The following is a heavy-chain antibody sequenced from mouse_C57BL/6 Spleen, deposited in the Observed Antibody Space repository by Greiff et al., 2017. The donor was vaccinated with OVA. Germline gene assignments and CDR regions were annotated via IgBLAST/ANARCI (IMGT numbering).Heavy chain of an antibody. J-gene: IGHJ4*01. CDR3: ARSGGFTNLYYYAMDY. V-gene: IGHV1-26*01. CDR1: GYTFTDYY. D-gene: IGHD1-1*01. Sequence: VQLQQSGPELVKPGASVKISCKASGYTFTDYYMNWVKQSHGKSLEWIGDINPNNGGTSYNQKFKGKATLTVDKSSSTAYMELRSLTSEDSAVYYCARSGGFTNLYYYAMDYWGQGTSGTVSS. CDR2: INPNNGGT.